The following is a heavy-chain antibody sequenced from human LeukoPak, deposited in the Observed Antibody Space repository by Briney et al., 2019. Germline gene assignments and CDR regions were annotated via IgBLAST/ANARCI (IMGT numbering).Heavy chain of an antibody. CDR2: IYYSGSN. CDR1: GGSISSGDYY. Sequence: PSRTLSLTCTVSGGSISSGDYYWSWIRQPPGKGLVWIGYIYYSGSNNYNPSLKIRLITSVDTSKTQFPLKLSSVTAADTAVYYCARVLGGNHCMDVWGQGTTVTVSS. J-gene: IGHJ6*02. V-gene: IGHV4-30-4*08. D-gene: IGHD1-14*01. CDR3: ARVLGGNHCMDV.